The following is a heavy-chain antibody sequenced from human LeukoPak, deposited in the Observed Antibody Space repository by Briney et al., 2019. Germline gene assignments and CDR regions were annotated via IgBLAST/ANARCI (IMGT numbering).Heavy chain of an antibody. CDR1: GYTFTSYG. J-gene: IGHJ4*02. V-gene: IGHV1-18*01. Sequence: GASVKVSCKASGYTFTSYGISWVRQAPGQGLEWMGWISAYNGNTNYAQKLQGRVTMTTDTSTSTAYMELKSLRSDDTAVYYCARAQYYYDSSGYPGGYWGQGTLVTVSS. CDR2: ISAYNGNT. D-gene: IGHD3-22*01. CDR3: ARAQYYYDSSGYPGGY.